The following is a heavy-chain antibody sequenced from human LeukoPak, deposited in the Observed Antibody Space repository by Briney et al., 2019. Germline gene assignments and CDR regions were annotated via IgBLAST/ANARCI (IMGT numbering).Heavy chain of an antibody. CDR3: ASTGYYDSSGYYVTFFDC. D-gene: IGHD3-22*01. J-gene: IGHJ4*02. CDR2: IYYSGST. CDR1: GGSISSSSYY. Sequence: SETLSLTCTVSGGSISSSSYYWGWIRQPPGKGLEWIGSIYYSGSTYYNPSLKSRVTISVDTSKNQFSLKLSSVTAADTAVYYCASTGYYDSSGYYVTFFDCWGQGTLVTVSS. V-gene: IGHV4-39*01.